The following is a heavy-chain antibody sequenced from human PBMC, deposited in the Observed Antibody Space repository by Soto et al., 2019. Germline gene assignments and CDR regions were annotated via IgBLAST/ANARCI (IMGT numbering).Heavy chain of an antibody. CDR3: ARARSSSWYVFGPDWFDP. CDR2: ISSSSSTI. V-gene: IGHV3-48*01. Sequence: GGSLRLSCAASGFTFSSYSMNWVRQAPGKGLEWVSYISSSSSTIYYADSVKGRFTISRDNAKNSLYLQMNSLRAEDTAVYYCARARSSSWYVFGPDWFDPWGQGTLVTVSS. J-gene: IGHJ5*02. D-gene: IGHD6-13*01. CDR1: GFTFSSYS.